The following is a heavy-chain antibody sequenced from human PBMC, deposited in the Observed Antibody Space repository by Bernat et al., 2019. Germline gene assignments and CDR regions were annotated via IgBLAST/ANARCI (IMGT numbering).Heavy chain of an antibody. Sequence: QVQLVESGGGVVQPGRSLRLSCVASGFTFNNYAMHWVRQAPGKGLEWVAIISNSGYNKYYADSVKGRFTISRDNSKNTLFLQMGSLRVEDTAVYYCARDSASSGWYGYFDYWGQGTLVTVSS. J-gene: IGHJ4*02. V-gene: IGHV3-30-3*01. CDR3: ARDSASSGWYGYFDY. D-gene: IGHD6-19*01. CDR1: GFTFNNYA. CDR2: ISNSGYNK.